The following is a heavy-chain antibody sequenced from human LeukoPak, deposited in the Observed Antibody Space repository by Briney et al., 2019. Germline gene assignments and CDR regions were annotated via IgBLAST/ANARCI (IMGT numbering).Heavy chain of an antibody. D-gene: IGHD3-22*01. CDR2: ISGSGDST. V-gene: IGHV3-23*01. Sequence: GGSLRLSCAASGFTFSTYAVNWVRQAPGKGLEWVSTISGSGDSTYSADSVKGRFTTSRDNSKDTLYLQMSSVRVDATAVYYCARDRGRYYDSRGFYWGYYFDSWGQGILVTVST. CDR3: ARDRGRYYDSRGFYWGYYFDS. CDR1: GFTFSTYA. J-gene: IGHJ4*02.